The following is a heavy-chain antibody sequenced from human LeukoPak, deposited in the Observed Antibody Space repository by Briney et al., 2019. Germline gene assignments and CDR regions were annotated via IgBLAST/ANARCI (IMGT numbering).Heavy chain of an antibody. V-gene: IGHV3-30*18. CDR3: AKDYGGSGSIGYYFDY. Sequence: SYDGSNKYYADSVKGRFTISRDNSKNTLYLQMNSLRAEDTAVYYCAKDYGGSGSIGYYFDYWGQGTLVTVSS. J-gene: IGHJ4*02. CDR2: SYDGSNK. D-gene: IGHD1-26*01.